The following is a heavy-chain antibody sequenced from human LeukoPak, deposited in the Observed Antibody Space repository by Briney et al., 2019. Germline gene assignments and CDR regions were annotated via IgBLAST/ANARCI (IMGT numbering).Heavy chain of an antibody. V-gene: IGHV3-23*01. J-gene: IGHJ4*02. CDR2: ISGSGGST. D-gene: IGHD3-22*01. Sequence: GGSLRLSCAASGFTFSSYAMSWVRQAPGKGLEWVSAISGSGGSTYYADSVKGRFTISRDNSKNTLYLQMNSLRAEDTAVYYCAKDPGPYDSSILDYWGQGTLITVSS. CDR3: AKDPGPYDSSILDY. CDR1: GFTFSSYA.